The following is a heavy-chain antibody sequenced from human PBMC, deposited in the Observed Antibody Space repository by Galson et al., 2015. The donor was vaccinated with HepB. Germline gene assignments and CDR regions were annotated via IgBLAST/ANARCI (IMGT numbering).Heavy chain of an antibody. CDR2: IYSGGST. D-gene: IGHD3-22*01. V-gene: IGHV3-53*01. J-gene: IGHJ4*02. CDR3: AREGLSGYHEFDY. Sequence: SLRLSCAASWFTVSRHYMTWARQAPGKWLEWVSVIYSGGSTYYADSVKGRFTISRDNSKNTLYLQMNSLRAEDTAVYYCAREGLSGYHEFDYWGQGTLVTVSS. CDR1: WFTVSRHY.